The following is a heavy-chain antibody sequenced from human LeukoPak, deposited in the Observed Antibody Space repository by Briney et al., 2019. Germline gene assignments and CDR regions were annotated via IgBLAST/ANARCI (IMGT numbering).Heavy chain of an antibody. CDR2: INPNSGGT. J-gene: IGHJ4*02. D-gene: IGHD3-22*01. V-gene: IGHV1-2*02. Sequence: ASVKVSCKASGYTFTGYYMHWVRQAPGQGLEWMGWINPNSGGTNYAQKFQGRVTMTRDTSISTAYMELSRLRSDDTAVYYCARDQPRPSTYYYDSSGYTYYFDYWGQGTLVTVSS. CDR3: ARDQPRPSTYYYDSSGYTYYFDY. CDR1: GYTFTGYY.